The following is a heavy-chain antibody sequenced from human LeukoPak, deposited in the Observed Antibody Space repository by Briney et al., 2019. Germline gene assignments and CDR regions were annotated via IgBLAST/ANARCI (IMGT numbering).Heavy chain of an antibody. Sequence: GGSLRLSCAASGFTVSSNYMSWVRQAPGKGLEWVSVIYSGGSTYYADSVKGRFTISRDNSKNTLYLQMNSLGAEDTAVYYCARDSMVVTGGAFDIWGQGTMVTVSS. CDR1: GFTVSSNY. D-gene: IGHD4-23*01. V-gene: IGHV3-53*01. CDR2: IYSGGST. J-gene: IGHJ3*02. CDR3: ARDSMVVTGGAFDI.